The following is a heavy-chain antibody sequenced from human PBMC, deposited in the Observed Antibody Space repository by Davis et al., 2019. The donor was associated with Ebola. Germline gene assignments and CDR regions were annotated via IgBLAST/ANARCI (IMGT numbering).Heavy chain of an antibody. CDR2: ISSTSTTI. Sequence: GESLKISCAASGFTFSTYGMNWVRQSPGKGLEWVSYISSTSTTIQYADSVKGRFTISRDNARNSLYLHMNSLTDADTAVYYCARGYYGDYLCDSWGQGTQVTVSS. J-gene: IGHJ5*01. CDR3: ARGYYGDYLCDS. CDR1: GFTFSTYG. V-gene: IGHV3-48*02. D-gene: IGHD4-17*01.